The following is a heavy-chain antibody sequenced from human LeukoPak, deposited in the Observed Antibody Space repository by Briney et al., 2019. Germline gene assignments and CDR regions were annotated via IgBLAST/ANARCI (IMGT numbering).Heavy chain of an antibody. J-gene: IGHJ5*02. V-gene: IGHV3-30*04. CDR2: ISYDGSNK. CDR1: GFTFSSYE. CDR3: AKDGLVVPAAINWFDP. Sequence: PGGSLRLSCAASGFTFSSYEMNWVRQAPGKGLEWVGVISYDGSNKYYADSVKGRFTISRDNSKNTLYLQMNSLRAEDTAVYYCAKDGLVVPAAINWFDPWGQGTLVTVSS. D-gene: IGHD2-2*01.